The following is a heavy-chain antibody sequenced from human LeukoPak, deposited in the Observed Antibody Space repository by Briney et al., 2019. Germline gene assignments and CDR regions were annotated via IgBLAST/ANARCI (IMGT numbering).Heavy chain of an antibody. Sequence: GASVKVSCKASGYTFTGYYMHWVRQAPGQGLEWMGRINPNSGGTNYAQKFQGRVTTTRDTSISTAHMELSRLRSDDTAVYYCARDKSGYSYGYPDGDFDYWGQGTLVTVSS. CDR3: ARDKSGYSYGYPDGDFDY. D-gene: IGHD5-18*01. V-gene: IGHV1-2*06. J-gene: IGHJ4*02. CDR2: INPNSGGT. CDR1: GYTFTGYY.